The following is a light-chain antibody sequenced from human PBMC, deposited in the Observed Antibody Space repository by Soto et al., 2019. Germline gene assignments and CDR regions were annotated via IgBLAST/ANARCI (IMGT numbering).Light chain of an antibody. CDR2: QDS. CDR1: KLGDKY. Sequence: SYELTQPPSVSVSPGQTASITCSGDKLGDKYACWYQQKPGQSPVLVIYQDSKRPSGIPERFSGSNSGNTATLTISGTQAMDEADYYGQASRVFGTGTKVTVL. V-gene: IGLV3-1*01. J-gene: IGLJ1*01. CDR3: QASRV.